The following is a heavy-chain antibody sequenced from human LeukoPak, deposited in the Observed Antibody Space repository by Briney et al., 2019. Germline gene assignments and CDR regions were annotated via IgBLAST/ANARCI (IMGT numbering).Heavy chain of an antibody. V-gene: IGHV3-48*03. CDR2: ISSSGSTT. CDR3: ASQKGRIAVAVDY. Sequence: PGGSLRLSCAASGFTFSSYEMNWVRQAPGKGLEWVSYISSSGSTTYYAASVKGRFTISRDNAKNSLYLQMNSLRVEDTAVHYCASQKGRIAVAVDYWGQGTLVTVSS. CDR1: GFTFSSYE. D-gene: IGHD6-19*01. J-gene: IGHJ4*02.